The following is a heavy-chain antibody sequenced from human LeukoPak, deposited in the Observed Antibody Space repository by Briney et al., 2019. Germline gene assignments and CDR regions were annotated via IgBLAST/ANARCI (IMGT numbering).Heavy chain of an antibody. V-gene: IGHV3-21*04. CDR3: AREGSSSNFDY. CDR2: ISSSSSYI. CDR1: GFTFSSYN. D-gene: IGHD6-6*01. Sequence: SGGSLRLSCAASGFTFSSYNMNWVRQAPGKGLEWVSSISSSSSYIYYADSVKGRFTISRDNAKNSLYLQMNSLRVEDTAVYYCAREGSSSNFDYWGQGTLVTVSS. J-gene: IGHJ4*02.